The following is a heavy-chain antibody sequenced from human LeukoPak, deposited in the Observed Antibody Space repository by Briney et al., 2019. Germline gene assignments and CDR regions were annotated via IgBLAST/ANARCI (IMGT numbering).Heavy chain of an antibody. D-gene: IGHD3-22*01. J-gene: IGHJ4*02. CDR1: GFTFSTYA. CDR3: AKEPQTYYYYFFDC. CDR2: ISGSGGST. V-gene: IGHV3-23*01. Sequence: GGSLRLSCVASGFTFSTYAMSWVRQAPGKGLEWVSTISGSGGSTYYADSVKGRFTISRDNSKNTLYLQMSSLRAEDTAVYYCAKEPQTYYYYFFDCWGQASLVTVSS.